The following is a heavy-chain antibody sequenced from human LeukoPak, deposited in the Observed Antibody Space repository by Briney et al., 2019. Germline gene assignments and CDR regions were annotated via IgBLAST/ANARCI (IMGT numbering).Heavy chain of an antibody. J-gene: IGHJ4*02. D-gene: IGHD2-15*01. Sequence: GGSLRLSCAASGFTVSSNYMSWVRQAPGKGLEWVSVIYSGGSTYYADSVKGRLTISRDNSKNTLYLQMNSLRAEDTAVYYCARESFGGSPLVHWGQGTLVTVSS. CDR3: ARESFGGSPLVH. CDR2: IYSGGST. CDR1: GFTVSSNY. V-gene: IGHV3-66*01.